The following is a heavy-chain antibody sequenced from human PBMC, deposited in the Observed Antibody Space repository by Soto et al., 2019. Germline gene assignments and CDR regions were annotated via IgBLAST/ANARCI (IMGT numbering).Heavy chain of an antibody. J-gene: IGHJ4*02. Sequence: PSETLSLTCAVSGDSISRSVWWTWVRQPPGKGLEWIGEVFHTGNTNYNPSLKSRVTMSVDKSTNELYLKVTSVTAADTAIYYCARKAWVRFDYWGQGAIVAVYS. CDR2: VFHTGNT. D-gene: IGHD7-27*01. CDR1: GDSISRSVW. V-gene: IGHV4-4*02. CDR3: ARKAWVRFDY.